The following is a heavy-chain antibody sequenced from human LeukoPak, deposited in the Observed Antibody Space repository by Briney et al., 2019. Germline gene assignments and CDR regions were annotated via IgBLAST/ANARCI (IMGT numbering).Heavy chain of an antibody. Sequence: GGSLRLSCAASGFPFSSYAMHWVRQAPGKGLEYVSAVCSNAACAYYADSVRGRFTISRDNSKNTVYLQMGNLRVEDTAVYYCVRRDCYNFDYWGQGTLVTVSS. CDR3: VRRDCYNFDY. D-gene: IGHD5-24*01. J-gene: IGHJ4*02. CDR1: GFPFSSYA. CDR2: VCSNAACA. V-gene: IGHV3-64*02.